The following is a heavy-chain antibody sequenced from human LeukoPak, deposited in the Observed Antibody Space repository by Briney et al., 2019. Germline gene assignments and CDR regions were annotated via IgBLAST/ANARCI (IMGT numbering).Heavy chain of an antibody. CDR1: GITFSSYM. Sequence: PGGSLRLSCAASGITFSSYMLTWVRQAPGKGLEWVAVISYGGSNKYYADSVKGRFTISRDNSKNTLYLQMNSLRAEDTAVYYCAREYCSSTSCYFDYWGQGTLVTVSS. CDR3: AREYCSSTSCYFDY. D-gene: IGHD2-2*01. CDR2: ISYGGSNK. V-gene: IGHV3-30-3*01. J-gene: IGHJ4*02.